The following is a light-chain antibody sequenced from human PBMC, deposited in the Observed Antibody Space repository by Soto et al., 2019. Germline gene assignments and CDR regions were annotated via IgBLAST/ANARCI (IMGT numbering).Light chain of an antibody. CDR1: QTASIY. CDR3: QQSYSPPPT. Sequence: DIQLTQSPSSLTASLGDRVTITCRASQTASIYLNWYQQKPGKAPNLLIYAASNLQTGVPSRFSGSRSGTDFTLTISSLQPEDFAVYYCQQSYSPPPTFGQGTKVEIK. J-gene: IGKJ1*01. V-gene: IGKV1-39*01. CDR2: AAS.